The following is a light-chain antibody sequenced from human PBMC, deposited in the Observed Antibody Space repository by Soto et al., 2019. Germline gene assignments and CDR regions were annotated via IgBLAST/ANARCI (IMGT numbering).Light chain of an antibody. V-gene: IGKV1-6*01. Sequence: AIQMTQSPSSLSAFVGDSVTITCRASQGIRNDLGWYRQKPGKAPELLIYAAYTLQSGVPPRFSGSGSGTDFTLTISNLQPEDFATYYCLQDYNYPRTFGQGTEVEIK. CDR2: AAY. CDR3: LQDYNYPRT. CDR1: QGIRND. J-gene: IGKJ1*01.